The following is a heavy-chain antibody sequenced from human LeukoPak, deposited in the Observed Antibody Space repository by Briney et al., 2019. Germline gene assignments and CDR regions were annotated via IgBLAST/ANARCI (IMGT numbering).Heavy chain of an antibody. CDR1: GGSISCCGYS. V-gene: IGHV4-30-2*01. CDR3: ASTSLDFYYYYGMDV. CDR2: IYHSGST. Sequence: PSETLSLTCAVSGGSISCCGYSWSWIRQPPGKGLEWIGYIYHSGSTYYNPSLKSRVTISVDRSKNQFSLKLSSVTAADTAVYYCASTSLDFYYYYGMDVWGQGTTVTVSS. D-gene: IGHD3/OR15-3a*01. J-gene: IGHJ6*02.